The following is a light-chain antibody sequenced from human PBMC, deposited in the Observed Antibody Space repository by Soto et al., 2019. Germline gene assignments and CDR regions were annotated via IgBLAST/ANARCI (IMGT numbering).Light chain of an antibody. J-gene: IGKJ1*01. CDR1: QSVGSN. CDR2: DAS. V-gene: IGKV3-20*01. Sequence: EIVLTQSPGTLSLSPGERVTLSCRARQSVGSNLAWYQQTPGQAPRVVIYDASTRATVIPARFSGSRSGTDFTLTISRLEPEDFAVYYCQQYGASPWAFGQGTKVDNK. CDR3: QQYGASPWA.